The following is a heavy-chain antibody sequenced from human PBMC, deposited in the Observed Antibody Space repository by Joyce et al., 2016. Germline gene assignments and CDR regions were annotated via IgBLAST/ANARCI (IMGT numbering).Heavy chain of an antibody. CDR2: IWNDGDKK. CDR3: ARNLESLATITFDL. CDR1: GFTLINYI. J-gene: IGHJ3*01. Sequence: QVQLVESGGDVVQPGKYLRLSCSASGFTLINYIVHWVRQTPGKGLVWVAVIWNDGDKKFYADSVKGRFTIARDNSKNSLHLQMTSLRVDYTAVYYCARNLESLATITFDLWGQGTVVTVSS. D-gene: IGHD2/OR15-2a*01. V-gene: IGHV3-33*01.